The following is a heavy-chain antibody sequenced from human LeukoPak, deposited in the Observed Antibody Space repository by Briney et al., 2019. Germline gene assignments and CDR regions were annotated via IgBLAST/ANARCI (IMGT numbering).Heavy chain of an antibody. J-gene: IGHJ5*02. CDR2: LKQDGSEK. CDR3: AREWNPKDSSSWFDP. CDR1: GFTFSSYW. D-gene: IGHD1-1*01. V-gene: IGHV3-7*01. Sequence: PGGSLRLSCAASGFTFSSYWMTWVRQAPGKGLEWVANLKQDGSEKYYVDSVKGRFTISRDNAKRSLYLQMNSLRAEDTAVYYCAREWNPKDSSSWFDPWGQGTLVTVSS.